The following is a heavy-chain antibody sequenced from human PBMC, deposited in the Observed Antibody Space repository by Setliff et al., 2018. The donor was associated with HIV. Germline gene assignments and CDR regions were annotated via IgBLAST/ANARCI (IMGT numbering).Heavy chain of an antibody. CDR3: ARSPRDDYNYPGGYYYYYMDV. V-gene: IGHV4-59*01. CDR2: IYYSGST. D-gene: IGHD4-4*01. J-gene: IGHJ6*03. CDR1: GGSISSYY. Sequence: LSLTCTVSGGSISSYYWSWIRQPPGKGLEWIGYIYYSGSTNYNPSLKSRVTISVDTSKNQFSLKLSSVTAADTAVYYCARSPRDDYNYPGGYYYYYMDVW.